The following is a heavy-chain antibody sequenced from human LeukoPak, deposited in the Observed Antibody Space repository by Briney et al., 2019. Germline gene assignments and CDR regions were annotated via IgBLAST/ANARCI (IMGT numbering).Heavy chain of an antibody. CDR1: GFTFSTYT. CDR2: IGSSGGGI. J-gene: IGHJ4*02. D-gene: IGHD7-27*01. V-gene: IGHV3-23*01. Sequence: GGSLRLSCAASGFTFSTYTMYWVRHPPGKGLEWVSIIGSSGGGIRYADSVKGRFTISRDNSKNALYLQMNSLRVEDTAVYYCAIDPNWGTHSWGQGALVTVSS. CDR3: AIDPNWGTHS.